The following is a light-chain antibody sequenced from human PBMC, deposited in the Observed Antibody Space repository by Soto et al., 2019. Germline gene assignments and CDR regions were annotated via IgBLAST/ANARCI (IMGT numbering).Light chain of an antibody. Sequence: EIVMTQSPATLSVSPGERATLSCRASQSVSSNLAWYQQKPGQAPRLLIYGASTRATGIPARFSGSGSDTEFTLTISSLHSEDVAVYYCQQYNNWPPLTFGGGTKVEIK. J-gene: IGKJ4*01. V-gene: IGKV3-15*01. CDR3: QQYNNWPPLT. CDR1: QSVSSN. CDR2: GAS.